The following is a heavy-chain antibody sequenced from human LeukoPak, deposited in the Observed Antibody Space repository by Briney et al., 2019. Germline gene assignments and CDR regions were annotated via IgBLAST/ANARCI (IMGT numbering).Heavy chain of an antibody. CDR1: GFTLSSHW. CDR3: TRLGLGQQVGIDY. V-gene: IGHV3-74*01. J-gene: IGHJ4*02. CDR2: INGDGSST. Sequence: PGGSLRLSCAASGFTLSSHWMHWVRQAPGKGLVWVSSINGDGSSTTYADSVKGRFTISRDDSKNTAYLQMNSLKTEDTAVYYCTRLGLGQQVGIDYWGQGTLVTVSS. D-gene: IGHD6-13*01.